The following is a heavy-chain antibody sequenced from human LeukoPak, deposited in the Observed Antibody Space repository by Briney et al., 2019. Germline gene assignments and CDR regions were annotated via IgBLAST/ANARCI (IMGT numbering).Heavy chain of an antibody. V-gene: IGHV1-2*02. CDR3: ARGATAGRFSLRPTGAYYMDV. CDR1: GYTFTSYG. J-gene: IGHJ6*03. CDR2: INPNSGGT. D-gene: IGHD6-13*01. Sequence: GASVKVSCKASGYTFTSYGISWVRQAPGQGLEWMGWINPNSGGTNYAQKFQGRVTMTRDTSINTAYMELSSLRFDDTAVYYCARGATAGRFSLRPTGAYYMDVWGKGTTVTVSS.